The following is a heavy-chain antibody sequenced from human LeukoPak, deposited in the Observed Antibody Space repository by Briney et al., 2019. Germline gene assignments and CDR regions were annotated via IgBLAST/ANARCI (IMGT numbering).Heavy chain of an antibody. Sequence: PSETLSLTCTVSGVSISSSNSYWGWIRQPPGKGLEWIGSIYYSGNTYYNASLKSQVSISIDTSKNQFSLKLSSVTAADTAVYYCARVPVWIAVAGLDIWGQGTMVTVSS. J-gene: IGHJ3*02. CDR1: GVSISSSNSY. V-gene: IGHV4-39*01. CDR2: IYYSGNT. CDR3: ARVPVWIAVAGLDI. D-gene: IGHD6-19*01.